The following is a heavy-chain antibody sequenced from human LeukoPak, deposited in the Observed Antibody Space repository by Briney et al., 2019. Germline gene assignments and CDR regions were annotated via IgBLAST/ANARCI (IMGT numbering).Heavy chain of an antibody. D-gene: IGHD6-6*01. CDR2: ISSSSYK. Sequence: PGGSLRLSCAASGFTFSSYSMYWVRQAPGKGLEWVSSISSSSYKYYADSVKGRFTISRDNAKNSLYLQMNSLRAEDTAVYYCARGSRGSSTFSYYYYMDVWGKGTTVTVSS. V-gene: IGHV3-21*01. CDR3: ARGSRGSSTFSYYYYMDV. J-gene: IGHJ6*03. CDR1: GFTFSSYS.